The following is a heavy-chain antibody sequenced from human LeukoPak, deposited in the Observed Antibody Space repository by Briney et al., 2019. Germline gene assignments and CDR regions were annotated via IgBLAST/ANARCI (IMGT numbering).Heavy chain of an antibody. D-gene: IGHD4-11*01. CDR2: INPNSGGT. Sequence: ASVKVSCKASGYTFTGYYMLWVRQAPGQGLEWMGWINPNSGGTNYAQKFQGRVTMTRDTSISTAYMELSRLRSDDTAVYYCARGPTGQKGPYYMDVWGKGTTVTVSS. J-gene: IGHJ6*03. V-gene: IGHV1-2*02. CDR3: ARGPTGQKGPYYMDV. CDR1: GYTFTGYY.